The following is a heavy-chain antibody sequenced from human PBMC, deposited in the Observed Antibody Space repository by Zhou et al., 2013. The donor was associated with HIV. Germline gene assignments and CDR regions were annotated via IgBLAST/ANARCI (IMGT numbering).Heavy chain of an antibody. CDR2: INPNSGGT. J-gene: IGHJ6*03. D-gene: IGHD3-10*01. Sequence: QVQLVQSGAEVKKPGASVKVSCKASGYTFTGFYIHWVRQAPGQGLEWMAWINPNSGGTKYAQKFQGRVTMTRDTSISIAYMELRRLRSDDTAVYYCASQFTGFYYYMDVWGKGTTVTVSS. CDR3: ASQFTGFYYYMDV. V-gene: IGHV1-2*02. CDR1: GYTFTGFY.